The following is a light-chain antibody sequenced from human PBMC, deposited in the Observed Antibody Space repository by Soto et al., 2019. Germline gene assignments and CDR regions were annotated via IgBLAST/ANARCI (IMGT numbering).Light chain of an antibody. CDR3: QQYDSWPT. V-gene: IGKV3-15*01. CDR1: QSVSSN. Sequence: EVVMTQSPATLSVSPGERVTLSCRASQSVSSNLAWSQQKPGRAPRLLIYGASTRATGIPARFSGSGSATEFTLTISSLQSEDFAFYYCQQYDSWPTFAQGTKLEIK. J-gene: IGKJ2*01. CDR2: GAS.